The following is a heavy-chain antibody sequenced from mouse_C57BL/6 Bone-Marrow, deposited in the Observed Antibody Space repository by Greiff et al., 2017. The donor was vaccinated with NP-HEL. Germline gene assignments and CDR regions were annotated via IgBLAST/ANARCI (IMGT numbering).Heavy chain of an antibody. CDR1: GYTFTSYW. CDR3: ARTTVVAPNFDG. V-gene: IGHV1-50*01. J-gene: IGHJ1*03. CDR2: LDPSDSYT. Sequence: QVQLQQPGAELVKPGASVKLSCKASGYTFTSYWLQWVQQRPGQGLEWIGELDPSDSYTNYNQKFKGKATLTVDTSSSTAYMQLSSLTSEDSAVYYCARTTVVAPNFDGRGTGTTVTVSS. D-gene: IGHD1-1*01.